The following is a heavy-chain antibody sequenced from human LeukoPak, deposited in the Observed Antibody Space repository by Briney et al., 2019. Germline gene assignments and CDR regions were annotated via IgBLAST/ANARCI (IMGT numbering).Heavy chain of an antibody. Sequence: SGPTLVNPTQTLTLTCTFSGFSLSTSGVGVGWIRQPPGKALEWLALIYWDDDKRYSPSLKSRLTITKDTSKNQVVLTMTNMDPVDTATYYCAHSPFTFTWSKRARVFDYWGQGTLVTVSS. J-gene: IGHJ4*02. CDR1: GFSLSTSGVG. CDR3: AHSPFTFTWSKRARVFDY. D-gene: IGHD1/OR15-1a*01. CDR2: IYWDDDK. V-gene: IGHV2-5*02.